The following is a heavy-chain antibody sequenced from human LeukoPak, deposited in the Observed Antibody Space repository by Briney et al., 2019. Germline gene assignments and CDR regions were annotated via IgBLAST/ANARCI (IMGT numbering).Heavy chain of an antibody. J-gene: IGHJ5*02. Sequence: SETLSLTCAVYGGSFSGYYWSWIRQPPGKGLKWIGEINHSGSTNYNPSLKSRVTISVDTSKNQFSLKLSSVTAADTAVYYCARFSRLVEAKGNWFDPWGQGALVTVSS. D-gene: IGHD1-26*01. CDR3: ARFSRLVEAKGNWFDP. CDR2: INHSGST. CDR1: GGSFSGYY. V-gene: IGHV4-34*01.